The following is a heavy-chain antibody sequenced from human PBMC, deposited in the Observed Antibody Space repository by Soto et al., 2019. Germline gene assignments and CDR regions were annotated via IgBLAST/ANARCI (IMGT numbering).Heavy chain of an antibody. V-gene: IGHV3-15*07. Sequence: KPGGSLRLSCAASGFTFSNAWMNWVRQAPGKGLEWVGRIKSKTDGGTTDYAAPVKGRFTISRDDSKNTLYLQMNSPKTEDTAVYYCTTVIVVVPAAKNFDYWGQGTLVTVSS. D-gene: IGHD2-2*01. J-gene: IGHJ4*02. CDR3: TTVIVVVPAAKNFDY. CDR1: GFTFSNAW. CDR2: IKSKTDGGTT.